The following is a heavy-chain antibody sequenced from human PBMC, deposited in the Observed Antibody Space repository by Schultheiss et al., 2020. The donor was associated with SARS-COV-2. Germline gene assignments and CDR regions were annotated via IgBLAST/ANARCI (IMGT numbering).Heavy chain of an antibody. CDR2: INHSGST. CDR3: ASPLRIAAAGTTINAFDI. CDR1: GGYISSYY. J-gene: IGHJ3*02. Sequence: SETLSLTCTVAGGYISSYYWSWIRQPPGKGLEWIGEINHSGSTYYNPSLKSRVTISVDTSKNQFSLKLSSVTAADTAVYYCASPLRIAAAGTTINAFDIWGQGTMVTVSS. D-gene: IGHD6-13*01. V-gene: IGHV4-34*01.